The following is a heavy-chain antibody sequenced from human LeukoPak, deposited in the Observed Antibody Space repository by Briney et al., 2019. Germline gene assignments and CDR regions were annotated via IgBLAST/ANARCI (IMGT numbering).Heavy chain of an antibody. CDR3: ARQAGSSSSWVDY. J-gene: IGHJ4*02. D-gene: IGHD6-13*01. Sequence: GESLKISCKGSGYSFTSYWISWVRQMPGKGLEWMGRIDPSDSYTNYSPSFQGHVTISADKSISTAYLQWSSLKASDTAMYYCARQAGSSSSWVDYWGQGTLVTVSS. CDR2: IDPSDSYT. V-gene: IGHV5-10-1*01. CDR1: GYSFTSYW.